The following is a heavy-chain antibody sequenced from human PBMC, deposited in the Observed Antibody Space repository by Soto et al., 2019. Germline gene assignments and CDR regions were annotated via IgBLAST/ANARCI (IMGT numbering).Heavy chain of an antibody. CDR2: ISGSGGST. D-gene: IGHD3-16*01. CDR3: AKASSWYYYYSMDV. J-gene: IGHJ6*02. V-gene: IGHV3-23*01. Sequence: PGGSLRLSCAASGFTFSSYAMSWVRQAPGKGLEWVSAISGSGGSTYYADSVKGRFTISRDNSKNTLYLQMNTLRVEDTGIYYCAKASSWYYYYSMDVWGRGTAVTVSS. CDR1: GFTFSSYA.